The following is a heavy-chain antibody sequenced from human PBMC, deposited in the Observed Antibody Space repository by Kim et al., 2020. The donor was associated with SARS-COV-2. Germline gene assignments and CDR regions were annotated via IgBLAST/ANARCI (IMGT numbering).Heavy chain of an antibody. D-gene: IGHD2-2*01. CDR1: GYTFSKHD. Sequence: ASVKVSCKASGYTFSKHDITWVRQAPGQGLEWMAWISVYNGGTKYAQKFQGRVTLTTDSSTNTAYLELRSLRSDDTAVYYCARVYGIVVVSYGVDVWGQGTTVTVSS. CDR2: ISVYNGGT. J-gene: IGHJ6*02. V-gene: IGHV1-18*01. CDR3: ARVYGIVVVSYGVDV.